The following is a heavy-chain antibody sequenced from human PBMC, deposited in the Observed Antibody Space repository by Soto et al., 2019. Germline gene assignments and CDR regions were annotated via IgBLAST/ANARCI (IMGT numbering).Heavy chain of an antibody. J-gene: IGHJ5*02. Sequence: EVQLLESGGGLVQPGGSLRLSCAASGFTFSNYGMSWLRQAPGKGLEWVSVVSASGGTTYYADSVKGRFTISRDNPRNKLYLQMNSLRAEDTAVYYCAKEEGMGVGDTGQFRSWRQGTLVTVSS. CDR2: VSASGGTT. V-gene: IGHV3-23*01. CDR3: AKEEGMGVGDTGQFRS. CDR1: GFTFSNYG. D-gene: IGHD5-18*01.